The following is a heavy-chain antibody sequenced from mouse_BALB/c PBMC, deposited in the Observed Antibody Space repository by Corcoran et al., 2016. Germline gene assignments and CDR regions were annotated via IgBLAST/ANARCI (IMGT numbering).Heavy chain of an antibody. Sequence: EVQLQQSGPELVKPGASMKISCKASGYSFTSYTMNWVKQRHGKNLEWIGLINPYNGGTSYNQQFKGKATLTGDKSSSTACMELLSLTSEDSAVYYCARMRASDYGGWYFDVWGAGTTVTVSS. CDR3: ARMRASDYGGWYFDV. CDR2: INPYNGGT. J-gene: IGHJ1*01. D-gene: IGHD2-4*01. V-gene: IGHV1-18*01. CDR1: GYSFTSYT.